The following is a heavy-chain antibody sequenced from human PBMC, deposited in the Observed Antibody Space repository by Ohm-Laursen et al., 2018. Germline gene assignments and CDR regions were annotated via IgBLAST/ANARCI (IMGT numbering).Heavy chain of an antibody. CDR2: IIPILGIA. D-gene: IGHD3-22*01. J-gene: IGHJ4*02. Sequence: GASVKVSCKASGGTFSSYAISWVRQAPGQGLEWMGRIIPILGIANYAQKFQGRVTITADKSTSTAYMELSSLRSEDTAVYYCASSPANNHYYHSNPQDYFDYWGQGTLVTVSS. CDR1: GGTFSSYA. CDR3: ASSPANNHYYHSNPQDYFDY. V-gene: IGHV1-69*04.